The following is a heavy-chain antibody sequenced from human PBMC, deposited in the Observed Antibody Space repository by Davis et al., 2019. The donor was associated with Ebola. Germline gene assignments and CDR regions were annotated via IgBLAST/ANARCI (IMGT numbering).Heavy chain of an antibody. D-gene: IGHD6-13*01. CDR1: GYNFSSYW. CDR2: IYPGDSDT. V-gene: IGHV5-51*01. CDR3: ARHLRGYSHNWFDP. Sequence: GGSLRLSCKGSGYNFSSYWIGWVRQMPGKGLEWMGIIYPGDSDTRYSPSFQGQVTISADKSISTAYLQWSSLKASDTAMYYCARHLRGYSHNWFDPWGQGTLVTVSS. J-gene: IGHJ5*02.